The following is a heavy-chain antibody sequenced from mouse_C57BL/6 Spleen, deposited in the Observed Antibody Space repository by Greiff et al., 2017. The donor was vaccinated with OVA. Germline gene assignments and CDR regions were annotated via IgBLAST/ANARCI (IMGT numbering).Heavy chain of an antibody. CDR1: GYTFTSYW. J-gene: IGHJ1*03. CDR2: INPSNGGT. V-gene: IGHV1-53*01. CDR3: ARRGFLTPYWYFDV. Sequence: QVQLQQPGPELVKPGASVKLSCKASGYTFTSYWMHWVKQRPGQGPEWIGNINPSNGGTNYNEKFKSKATLTVDKSSSPAYMELSSLTSEDSAVYYCARRGFLTPYWYFDVWGTGTTVTVSS.